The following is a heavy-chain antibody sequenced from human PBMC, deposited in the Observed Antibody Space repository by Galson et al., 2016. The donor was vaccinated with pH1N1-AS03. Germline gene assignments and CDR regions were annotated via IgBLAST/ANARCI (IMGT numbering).Heavy chain of an antibody. CDR1: GFSISSGA. J-gene: IGHJ4*02. Sequence: SLRLSCAVSGFSISSGAMTWVRQAPGKGLEWVATINKDEDERYYMGSVKGRCTISRDNVRNSLYLQMNSLRDEDTGVYFCARWSNHWDWAIDYWGQGTLVTVSS. CDR3: ARWSNHWDWAIDY. CDR2: INKDEDER. D-gene: IGHD3/OR15-3a*01. V-gene: IGHV3-7*01.